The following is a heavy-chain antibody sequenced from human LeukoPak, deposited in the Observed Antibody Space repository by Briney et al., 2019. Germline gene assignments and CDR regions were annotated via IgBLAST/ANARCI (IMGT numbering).Heavy chain of an antibody. CDR2: IGIDSGNT. CDR1: GFTFSDYS. CDR3: ARDYKYAFDN. Sequence: GGSLRLSCAASGFTFSDYSMNWVRQAPGEGLEWISYIGIDSGNTNYADSVKGRFTIYGDKAKNSLYLQMNSLRVEDTAVYYCARDYKYAFDNWGQGTLVTVSS. J-gene: IGHJ4*02. V-gene: IGHV3-48*01. D-gene: IGHD5-24*01.